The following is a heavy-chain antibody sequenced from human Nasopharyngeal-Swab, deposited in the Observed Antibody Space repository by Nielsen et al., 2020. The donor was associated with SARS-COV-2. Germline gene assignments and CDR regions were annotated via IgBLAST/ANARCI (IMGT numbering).Heavy chain of an antibody. V-gene: IGHV3-23*01. CDR1: GFTFSSYA. Sequence: GGSLRLSCAVSGFTFSSYAMSWVRQAPGKGLEWVSGISGSGVGTYYADSVKGRFTISRDNSKNTLYVQMNSLRAEDTAVYYCARRGTRGWFHDYWGQGTLVTVSS. D-gene: IGHD6-19*01. CDR3: ARRGTRGWFHDY. J-gene: IGHJ4*02. CDR2: ISGSGVGT.